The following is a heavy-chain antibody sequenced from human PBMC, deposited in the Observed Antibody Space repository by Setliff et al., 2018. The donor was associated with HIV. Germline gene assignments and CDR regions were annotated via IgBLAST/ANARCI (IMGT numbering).Heavy chain of an antibody. J-gene: IGHJ4*02. D-gene: IGHD3-10*01. CDR1: GYSFTKYW. Sequence: GESLKISCKGSGYSFTKYWIGWVRQMPGKGLEWMRIIYPGDSDTRYRPSFQGQVTISADKSISTAYLQWSSLKASDTAMYYCARTYGSGMGGFDYWGQGTLVTVSS. CDR3: ARTYGSGMGGFDY. V-gene: IGHV5-51*01. CDR2: IYPGDSDT.